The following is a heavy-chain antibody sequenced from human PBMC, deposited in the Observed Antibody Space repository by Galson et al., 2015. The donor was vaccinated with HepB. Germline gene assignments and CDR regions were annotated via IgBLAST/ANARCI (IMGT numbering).Heavy chain of an antibody. CDR1: GYTFTSYD. J-gene: IGHJ5*02. D-gene: IGHD4-23*01. CDR3: ARGVYGGNNNWFDP. Sequence: SVKVSCKASGYTFTSYDMNWVRQAPGQGLEWMGWINTNTGNPTYAQGFTGRFVFSLDTSVSTAYLQISSLKAEDTAVYYCARGVYGGNNNWFDPWGQGTLVTVSS. V-gene: IGHV7-4-1*02. CDR2: INTNTGNP.